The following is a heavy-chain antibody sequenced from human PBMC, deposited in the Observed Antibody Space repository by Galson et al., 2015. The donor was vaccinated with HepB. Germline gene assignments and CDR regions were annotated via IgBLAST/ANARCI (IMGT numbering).Heavy chain of an antibody. J-gene: IGHJ3*02. D-gene: IGHD5-12*01. CDR1: GYTLTDLC. Sequence: SVKVSCKVSGYTLTDLCMRWVRQAPGKGLEWMGGFAPEDGETIYAQRFQGRVTMTEDTSTDTAYMELSSLRSEDTAVYYCATDLWASGYIDAFDIWGQGTMVTVSS. CDR2: FAPEDGET. V-gene: IGHV1-24*01. CDR3: ATDLWASGYIDAFDI.